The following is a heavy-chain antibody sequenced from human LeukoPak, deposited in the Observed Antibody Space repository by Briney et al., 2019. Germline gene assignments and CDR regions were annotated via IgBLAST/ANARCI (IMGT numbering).Heavy chain of an antibody. D-gene: IGHD5-12*01. CDR2: IYYTRST. Sequence: SETLSLTCTVSGGSISGYYWSWIRQPPGKGLEWIGYIYYTRSTNYNPSLKSRVTISVDTSKNQFSLKLSSVTAADTAVYYCARRGYSGYERFDYWGQGTLVTVSA. V-gene: IGHV4-59*08. CDR1: GGSISGYY. J-gene: IGHJ4*02. CDR3: ARRGYSGYERFDY.